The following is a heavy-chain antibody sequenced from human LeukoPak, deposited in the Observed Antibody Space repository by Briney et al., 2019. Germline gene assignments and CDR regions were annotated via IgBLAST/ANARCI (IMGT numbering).Heavy chain of an antibody. CDR2: IYSSGST. Sequence: SETLSLTCTVSGGSISSYYWSWIRQPPGKGLEWIGYIYSSGSTKYNPSLKSRVTISVDTSKNQFSLKLSSLTAADTAVYYRSTGVPGPSMPTWGQGTLVTVSS. J-gene: IGHJ5*02. D-gene: IGHD2/OR15-2a*01. V-gene: IGHV4-59*01. CDR3: STGVPGPSMPT. CDR1: GGSISSYY.